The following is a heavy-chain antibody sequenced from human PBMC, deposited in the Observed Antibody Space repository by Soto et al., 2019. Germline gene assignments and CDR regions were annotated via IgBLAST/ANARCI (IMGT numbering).Heavy chain of an antibody. CDR1: GGTFSSYT. Sequence: QVQLVQSGAEVKKPGSSVKVSCKASGGTFSSYTISWVRQAPGQGLEWMGRIIPILGIANYAQKFQGRVTITADKSTSTAYMELSSVRSEDTAVYYCARDGTTGTTRPYYYYGMDVWGQGTTVTVSS. CDR2: IIPILGIA. V-gene: IGHV1-69*02. D-gene: IGHD1-1*01. CDR3: ARDGTTGTTRPYYYYGMDV. J-gene: IGHJ6*02.